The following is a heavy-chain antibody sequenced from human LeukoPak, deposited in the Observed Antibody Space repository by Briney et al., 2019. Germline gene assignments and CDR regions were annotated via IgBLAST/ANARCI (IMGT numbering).Heavy chain of an antibody. D-gene: IGHD2-15*01. CDR1: GFTFSSYG. CDR2: ISNDGRSI. J-gene: IGHJ4*02. CDR3: AKEACSGSCHSDYFDY. Sequence: QPGGSLRLSCAASGFTFSSYGMRWVRQAPAKGLEWVAVISNDGRSIYYADSVKGRFTISRDNSKNTLYLQVNSLRAEDTAVYSCAKEACSGSCHSDYFDYWGLGTLVTVSS. V-gene: IGHV3-30*18.